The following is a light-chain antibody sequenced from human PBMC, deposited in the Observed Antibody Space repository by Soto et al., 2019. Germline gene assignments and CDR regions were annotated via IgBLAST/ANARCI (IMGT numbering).Light chain of an antibody. J-gene: IGLJ1*01. CDR2: SND. V-gene: IGLV1-44*01. CDR1: SSDVGSNT. Sequence: QALLTKPPSASATPGQRVTISCSGRSSDVGSNTVNWYQQFPGAAPKLLIYSNDQRPSGVPDRFSASKSGTSASLAISGLQSEDEADYYCATWDDSLFGHVFGTGTKVTAL. CDR3: ATWDDSLFGHV.